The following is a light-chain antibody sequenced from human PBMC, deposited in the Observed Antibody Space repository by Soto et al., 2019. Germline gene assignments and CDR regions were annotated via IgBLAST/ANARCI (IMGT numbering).Light chain of an antibody. CDR1: RSVSIN. Sequence: EMVMTQSPATVSVSPGERTTLSCRASRSVSINLAWYQQKPGLAPRLLIYGASTRATGIPDRFSGSGSGTDFTLTISSLQAEDVAIYYCQPYNDWPLTFGGGTKVEIK. J-gene: IGKJ4*01. CDR3: QPYNDWPLT. V-gene: IGKV3-15*01. CDR2: GAS.